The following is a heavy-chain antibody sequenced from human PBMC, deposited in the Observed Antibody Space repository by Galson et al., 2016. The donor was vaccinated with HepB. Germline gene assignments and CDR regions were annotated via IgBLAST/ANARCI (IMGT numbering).Heavy chain of an antibody. V-gene: IGHV4-34*01. Sequence: SETLSLTCGVSGGPFSGHWWNWIRQPPGKGLEWIGEINHSGSTHYNPSLKSRVTISVDTSKNQFSVKLSSVTAADTAVYYCARLPVCAYYFHGLDVWGQGTSVTVSS. CDR2: INHSGST. J-gene: IGHJ6*02. D-gene: IGHD3/OR15-3a*01. CDR3: ARLPVCAYYFHGLDV. CDR1: GGPFSGHW.